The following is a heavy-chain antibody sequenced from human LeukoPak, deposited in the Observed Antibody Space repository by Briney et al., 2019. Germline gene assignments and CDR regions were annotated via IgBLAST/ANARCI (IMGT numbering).Heavy chain of an antibody. D-gene: IGHD4-17*01. Sequence: GGSLRLSCVASGFIVSNYGMSWVRQAPGKGLEWVSAISGSGGTTYYADSVKGRFTISRDNSENTLYLQMNSLRAEDTAVYYCAKRDRTVTHAFDIWGQGTMVTVSS. CDR1: GFIVSNYG. CDR2: ISGSGGTT. J-gene: IGHJ3*02. V-gene: IGHV3-23*01. CDR3: AKRDRTVTHAFDI.